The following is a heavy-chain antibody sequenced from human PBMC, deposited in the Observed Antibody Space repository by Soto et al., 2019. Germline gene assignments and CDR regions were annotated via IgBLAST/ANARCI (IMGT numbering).Heavy chain of an antibody. V-gene: IGHV5-10-1*01. D-gene: IGHD2-2*01. CDR2: IDPSDSYT. Sequence: PGESLKISCKGSGYSFTSYWISWVRQVPGKGLEWMGRIDPSDSYTNYSPSFQGHVTISADKSISTAYLQWSSLKASDTAMYYCATPALYCSSTSCYYYYGMDVWGQGTTVTVSS. CDR3: ATPALYCSSTSCYYYYGMDV. J-gene: IGHJ6*02. CDR1: GYSFTSYW.